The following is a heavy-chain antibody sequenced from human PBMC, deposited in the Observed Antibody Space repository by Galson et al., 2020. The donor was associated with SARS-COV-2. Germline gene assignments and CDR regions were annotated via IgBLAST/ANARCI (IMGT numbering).Heavy chain of an antibody. Sequence: SETLSLTCDVYGGPFNNYWWAWIRHSPGRGLEWIGDINRRGNTKYHPSLESRVTVSVDTSKDQFSLTLTAVTAADTAVYFCARGGRSYGTFFRANSYFDYWGQGILVTVSS. CDR1: GGPFNNYW. V-gene: IGHV4-34*01. D-gene: IGHD1-26*01. CDR2: INRRGNT. CDR3: ARGGRSYGTFFRANSYFDY. J-gene: IGHJ4*02.